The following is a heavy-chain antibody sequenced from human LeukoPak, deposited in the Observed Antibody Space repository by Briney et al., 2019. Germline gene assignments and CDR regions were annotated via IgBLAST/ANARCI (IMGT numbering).Heavy chain of an antibody. CDR3: ARQAYCGGDCYSRSFDY. J-gene: IGHJ4*02. Sequence: GESLKISCKGSGYSFTSYWIGWVRQMPGKGLEWMGIVYPCDSDTRYSPSFQGQVTISTDKSISTAYLQWSSLKASDTAMYYCARQAYCGGDCYSRSFDYWGQGTLVTVSS. CDR2: VYPCDSDT. CDR1: GYSFTSYW. D-gene: IGHD2-21*02. V-gene: IGHV5-51*01.